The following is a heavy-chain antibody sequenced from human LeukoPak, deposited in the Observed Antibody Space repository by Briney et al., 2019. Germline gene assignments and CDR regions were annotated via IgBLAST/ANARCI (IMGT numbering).Heavy chain of an antibody. CDR2: ISYDGSNK. Sequence: GGSLRLSCAASGFTFSSYAMHWVRQAPGKGLEWVAVISYDGSNKYYADSVKGRFTISRDNSKNTLYLQMSSLRAEDTAVYYCAKVAAAGTPPYYYYYYMDVWGKGTTVTVSS. CDR3: AKVAAAGTPPYYYYYYMDV. CDR1: GFTFSSYA. V-gene: IGHV3-30-3*01. D-gene: IGHD6-13*01. J-gene: IGHJ6*03.